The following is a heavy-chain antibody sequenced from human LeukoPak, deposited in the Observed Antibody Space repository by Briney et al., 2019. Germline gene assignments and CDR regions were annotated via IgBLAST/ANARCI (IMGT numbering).Heavy chain of an antibody. V-gene: IGHV3-21*01. CDR1: GFTFSTYS. Sequence: PGGSLRLSCAASGFTFSTYSMNWVRQAPGKGLEWVSSISSSSSYIYYADSVKGRFTISRDNAKNSLYLQMNSLRAEDTAVYYCARDSPLDDFWSGYTGKCLDYWGQGTLVTVSS. D-gene: IGHD3-3*01. CDR3: ARDSPLDDFWSGYTGKCLDY. CDR2: ISSSSSYI. J-gene: IGHJ4*02.